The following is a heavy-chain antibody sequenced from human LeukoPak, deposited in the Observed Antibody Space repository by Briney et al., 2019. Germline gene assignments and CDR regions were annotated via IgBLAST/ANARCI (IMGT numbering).Heavy chain of an antibody. CDR1: GFTFDDYD. J-gene: IGHJ4*02. Sequence: GGSLRLSCAASGFTFDDYDMSWVRQAPGKGLEWVSGINWNGGSTGYADSVKGRFTISRDNAKNSLYLQMNSLRAEDKALYYCARGGWVTSGWYLDYWGQGTLVTVSS. D-gene: IGHD6-19*01. CDR3: ARGGWVTSGWYLDY. V-gene: IGHV3-20*04. CDR2: INWNGGST.